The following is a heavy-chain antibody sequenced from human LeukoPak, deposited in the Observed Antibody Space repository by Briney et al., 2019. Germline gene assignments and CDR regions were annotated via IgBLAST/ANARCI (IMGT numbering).Heavy chain of an antibody. J-gene: IGHJ4*02. CDR3: ASWAGNTQSDSWSGPFDY. Sequence: GGSLRLSCSASGFTFSSYWMSWVRQAPGRGLEWVANIKQDGSEKYYVDSVKGRFTISRDNAKNSLYLQMSSLRVEDTAVYYCASWAGNTQSDSWSGPFDYWGQGTLVTVSS. V-gene: IGHV3-7*01. CDR1: GFTFSSYW. CDR2: IKQDGSEK. D-gene: IGHD3-3*01.